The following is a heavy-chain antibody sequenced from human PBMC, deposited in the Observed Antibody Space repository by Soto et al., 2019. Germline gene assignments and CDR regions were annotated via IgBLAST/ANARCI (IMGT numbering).Heavy chain of an antibody. D-gene: IGHD1-26*01. Sequence: QVQLVQSGAEVKKPGSSVKVSCKASGGTFSSYTISWVRQAPGQGLEWMGRIIPILGIANYAQKFQGRVTISADKSTSTAYMELSSLRSEDTAVYYCVRIGSEYYYYYMDVWGKGTTVTVSS. CDR3: VRIGSEYYYYYMDV. CDR2: IIPILGIA. V-gene: IGHV1-69*02. CDR1: GGTFSSYT. J-gene: IGHJ6*03.